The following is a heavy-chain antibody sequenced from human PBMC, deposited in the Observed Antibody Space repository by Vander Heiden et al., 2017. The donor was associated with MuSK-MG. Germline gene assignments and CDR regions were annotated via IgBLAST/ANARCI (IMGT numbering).Heavy chain of an antibody. CDR3: ARESRYYYGSGTYYYFDY. J-gene: IGHJ4*02. V-gene: IGHV3-48*03. CDR1: GFTFSSSE. Sequence: EVQLVESGGGLVQPGGSLRLSCAASGFTFSSSEMNWVRQAPGKGLEWVSYISSSGSTIYYADSVKGRFTISRDNAKNSLYLQMNSLRAEDTAVYYCARESRYYYGSGTYYYFDYWGQGTLVTVSS. CDR2: ISSSGSTI. D-gene: IGHD3-10*01.